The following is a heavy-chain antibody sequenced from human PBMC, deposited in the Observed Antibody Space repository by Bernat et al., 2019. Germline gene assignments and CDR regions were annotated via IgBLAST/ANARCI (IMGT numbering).Heavy chain of an antibody. CDR3: ARGMDYGDYAYFDY. Sequence: QVQLVESGGGVVQPGRSLRLSCAASGFTFSSYGMHWVRQAPGKGLEWVAVIWYDGSNKYYVDSVKGRFTISRDNSKNTLYLQMNSLRAEDTAVYYCARGMDYGDYAYFDYWGQGTLVTVSS. D-gene: IGHD4-17*01. CDR2: IWYDGSNK. J-gene: IGHJ4*02. V-gene: IGHV3-33*01. CDR1: GFTFSSYG.